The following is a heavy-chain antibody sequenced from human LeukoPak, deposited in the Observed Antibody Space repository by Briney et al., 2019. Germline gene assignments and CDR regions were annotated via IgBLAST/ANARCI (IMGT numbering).Heavy chain of an antibody. CDR1: GFTVSSNY. J-gene: IGHJ4*02. Sequence: GGSLRLSCAASGFTVSSNYMSWVRQAPGKGLEWVSVIYSGGSTYYADSVKGRFTISRDNSKNTLYLQMNSLRAEDTAVYYRASLKNWNDDYWGQGTLVTVSS. D-gene: IGHD1-1*01. V-gene: IGHV3-53*01. CDR2: IYSGGST. CDR3: ASLKNWNDDY.